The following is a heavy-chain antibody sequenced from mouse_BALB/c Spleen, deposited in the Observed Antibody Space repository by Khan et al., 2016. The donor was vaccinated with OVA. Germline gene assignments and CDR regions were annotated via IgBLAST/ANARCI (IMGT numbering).Heavy chain of an antibody. D-gene: IGHD3-1*01. V-gene: IGHV3-6*02. Sequence: EVQLQESGPGLVKPSQSLSLTCSVTGYSITSGYFWNWIRQFPGNKLEWMGYISYDGNSNYNPSLKNRISITRDTSKNQFFLKLNSVTPEDTATYCCARGRSSGPAGFAYWGQGTLVTVSA. CDR3: ARGRSSGPAGFAY. CDR1: GYSITSGYF. J-gene: IGHJ3*01. CDR2: ISYDGNS.